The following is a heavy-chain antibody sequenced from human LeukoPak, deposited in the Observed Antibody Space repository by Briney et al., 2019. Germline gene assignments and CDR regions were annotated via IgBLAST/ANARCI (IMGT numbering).Heavy chain of an antibody. D-gene: IGHD6-6*01. CDR2: IYYSGST. Sequence: SETLSLTSTVSGASIRNYYWILIRQPPRKGLDCIGYIYYSGSTNYNPSFKIRVTMSEDTAKNHLCLKLTSWPSTDTAVYYCARGPQMYRSSGSFDYWGEGTLVTVSS. CDR1: GASIRNYY. CDR3: ARGPQMYRSSGSFDY. V-gene: IGHV4-59*01. J-gene: IGHJ4*02.